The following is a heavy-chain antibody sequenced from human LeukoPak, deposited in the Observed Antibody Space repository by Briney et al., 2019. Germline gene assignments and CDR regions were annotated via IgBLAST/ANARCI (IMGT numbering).Heavy chain of an antibody. Sequence: PSETLSLTCTVSGGSISSTTYYWGWIRQPPGKGLEWIGSIYYGGSTYYNPSLKSRLTIYVDTSKNQSSLQLTSVTAADTAVYYCARQPDHSSTWYLFDYWGQGILITVSS. CDR2: IYYGGST. J-gene: IGHJ4*02. D-gene: IGHD6-13*01. V-gene: IGHV4-39*01. CDR3: ARQPDHSSTWYLFDY. CDR1: GGSISSTTYY.